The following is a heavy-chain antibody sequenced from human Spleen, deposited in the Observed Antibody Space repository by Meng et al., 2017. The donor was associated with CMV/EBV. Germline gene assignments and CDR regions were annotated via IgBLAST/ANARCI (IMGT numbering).Heavy chain of an antibody. CDR1: YY. Sequence: YYMHWVRQAPGQGLEWMGIINPSGGSTSYAQKFQGRVTMTRDTSTSTVYMELSSLRSEDTAVYYCARDYVRHYYDSSGYSAQSWFDPWGQGTLVTVSS. CDR2: INPSGGST. V-gene: IGHV1-46*01. CDR3: ARDYVRHYYDSSGYSAQSWFDP. J-gene: IGHJ5*02. D-gene: IGHD3-22*01.